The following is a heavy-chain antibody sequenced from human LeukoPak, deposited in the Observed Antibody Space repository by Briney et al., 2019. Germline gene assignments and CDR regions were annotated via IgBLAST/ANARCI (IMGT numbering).Heavy chain of an antibody. CDR3: ARSGGSSSLGY. J-gene: IGHJ4*02. V-gene: IGHV3-74*01. CDR2: INTDGSST. Sequence: GGSLRLSCAASGFTFSSYWMPWVRQAPGKGLVWVSHINTDGSSTTYADSVKGRLTISRDNAKNTLYLQMNSLRAEDTAVYYCARSGGSSSLGYWGQGTLVTASS. CDR1: GFTFSSYW. D-gene: IGHD6-6*01.